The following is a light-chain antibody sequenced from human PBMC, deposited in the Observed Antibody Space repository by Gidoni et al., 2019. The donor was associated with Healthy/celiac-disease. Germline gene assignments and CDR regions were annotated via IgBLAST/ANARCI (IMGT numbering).Light chain of an antibody. CDR1: QSVSSH. CDR3: QQYNNWPPLT. Sequence: EIVMTPSPATLSVSPGERATLSCRASQSVSSHLDWYQQKPGQAPRLLIYGASTRATGIPARFSGSGSGTEFTLTISSLQSEDFAVYYCQQYNNWPPLTFGGGTKVEIK. V-gene: IGKV3-15*01. CDR2: GAS. J-gene: IGKJ4*01.